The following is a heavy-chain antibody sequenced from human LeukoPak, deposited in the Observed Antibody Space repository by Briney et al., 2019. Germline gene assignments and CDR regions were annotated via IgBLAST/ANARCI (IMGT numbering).Heavy chain of an antibody. V-gene: IGHV4-61*02. CDR1: GGSISSGSYY. J-gene: IGHJ2*01. CDR3: ARVPQDKPSYYWYFDL. D-gene: IGHD2-15*01. Sequence: PSETLSLTCTVSGGSISSGSYYWSWIRQPAGKGLEWIGRIYTSGSTNYNPSLKSRVTISVDTSKNQFSLKLSSVTAADTAVYYCARVPQDKPSYYWYFDLWGRGTLVTVSS. CDR2: IYTSGST.